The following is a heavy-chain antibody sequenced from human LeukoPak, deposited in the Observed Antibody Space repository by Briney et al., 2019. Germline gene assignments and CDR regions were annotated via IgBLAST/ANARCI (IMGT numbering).Heavy chain of an antibody. CDR2: IHYSGST. D-gene: IGHD3-3*01. V-gene: IGHV4-59*08. J-gene: IGHJ3*02. CDR1: GGSISSKY. CDR3: ARHGSEWLGGGFDI. Sequence: SETLSLTCTVSGGSISSKYWNWIRQPPGKGLEWIAYIHYSGSTNYNPSLKSRVTISLDTSKNQFSLKLSSATAADTAVYYCARHGSEWLGGGFDIWGQGTMVTVSS.